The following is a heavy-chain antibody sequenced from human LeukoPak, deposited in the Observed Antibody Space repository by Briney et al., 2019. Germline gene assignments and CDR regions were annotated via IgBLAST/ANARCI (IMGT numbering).Heavy chain of an antibody. CDR2: INTHNGNT. CDR3: ARDTPQHLKRYDY. V-gene: IGHV1-18*01. CDR1: GYNFDKFG. Sequence: ASVNVSCKASGYNFDKFGIAWVRQAPGQGLEGMGWINTHNGNTKYAQQYQGRVTMTTDTSTSTVYMELRSLRSDDTAVYFCARDTPQHLKRYDYWGQGTQVTVSS. J-gene: IGHJ4*02. D-gene: IGHD6-13*01.